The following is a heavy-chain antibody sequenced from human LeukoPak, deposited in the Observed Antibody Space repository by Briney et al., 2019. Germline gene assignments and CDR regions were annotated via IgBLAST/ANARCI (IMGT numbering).Heavy chain of an antibody. CDR2: IIPILGTA. J-gene: IGHJ6*02. V-gene: IGHV1-69*13. Sequence: ASVKVSCKASGGTFRSYGLNWVRQAPGQGLEWMGGIIPILGTAKYAQKLQGRVTMTADESTSTGYMELSSLRSEDTAVYYCARGLYCSSSTSCYDYGMDVWGQGTTVTVSS. CDR1: GGTFRSYG. CDR3: ARGLYCSSSTSCYDYGMDV. D-gene: IGHD2-2*01.